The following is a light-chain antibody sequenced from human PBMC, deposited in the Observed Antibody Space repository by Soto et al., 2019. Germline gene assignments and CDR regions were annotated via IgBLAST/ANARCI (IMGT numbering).Light chain of an antibody. CDR3: CSFSSTNTYV. CDR1: SSDVGTYNY. J-gene: IGLJ1*01. Sequence: QSALTQPASVSGSPGQSITISCTGTSSDVGTYNYVSWYQHHPGEAPKLMIYEVSYRPSGVSNRFSGSKSGSTASLTISGLQAEDEADYYCCSFSSTNTYVFGTGTKVTVL. V-gene: IGLV2-14*01. CDR2: EVS.